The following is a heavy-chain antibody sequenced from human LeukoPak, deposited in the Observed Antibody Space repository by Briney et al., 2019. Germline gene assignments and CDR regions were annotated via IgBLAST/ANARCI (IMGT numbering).Heavy chain of an antibody. D-gene: IGHD2-21*02. CDR1: GGSFTDYF. V-gene: IGHV4-59*06. J-gene: IGHJ5*02. CDR2: IYYSGST. CDR3: ASDCGGDPPPSWFDP. Sequence: SETLSLTCTVYGGSFTDYFWTWIRQSPGKGLEWIGYIYYSGSTYYNPSLKSRVTISVDTSKNQFSLKLSSVTAADTAVYYCASDCGGDPPPSWFDPWGQGTLVTVSS.